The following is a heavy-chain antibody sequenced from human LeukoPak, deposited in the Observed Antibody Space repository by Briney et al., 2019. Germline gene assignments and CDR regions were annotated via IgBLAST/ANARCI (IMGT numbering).Heavy chain of an antibody. Sequence: PGGSLRLSCAASGVTFSSHAMSWVRQAPGKGLQWVSTIRDSGSYTYYADSVKGRFTISRDNSKNTLYLQLSSLRVEDTAIYYCAKVEAGGDYDYVWQTYRYSNFDSWGQGTLVTVSS. CDR3: AKVEAGGDYDYVWQTYRYSNFDS. J-gene: IGHJ4*02. CDR1: GVTFSSHA. D-gene: IGHD3-16*02. V-gene: IGHV3-23*01. CDR2: IRDSGSYT.